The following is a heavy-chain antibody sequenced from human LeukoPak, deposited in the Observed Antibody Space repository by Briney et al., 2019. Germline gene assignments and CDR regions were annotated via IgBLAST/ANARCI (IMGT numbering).Heavy chain of an antibody. CDR2: FISVLPII. V-gene: IGHV3-11*04. Sequence: SYFISVLPIIPYASSLQPLFTISTDNAKNSLYLQMNSLRAEDTAMYYCAREMVATADYWGQGTLVTVSS. J-gene: IGHJ4*02. D-gene: IGHD5-12*01. CDR3: AREMVATADY.